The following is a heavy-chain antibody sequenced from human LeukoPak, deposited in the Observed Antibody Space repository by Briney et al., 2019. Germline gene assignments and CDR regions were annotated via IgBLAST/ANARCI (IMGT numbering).Heavy chain of an antibody. D-gene: IGHD3-22*01. Sequence: SETLSLTCAVYGGSFSGYYWSWIRQPPGKGLEWIGEINHSGSTNYNPSLKSRVTTSVDTSKNQFSLKLSSVTAADTAVYYCAKDPGRYYYDSSGVDYWGQGTLVTVSS. CDR1: GGSFSGYY. CDR3: AKDPGRYYYDSSGVDY. CDR2: INHSGST. J-gene: IGHJ4*02. V-gene: IGHV4-34*01.